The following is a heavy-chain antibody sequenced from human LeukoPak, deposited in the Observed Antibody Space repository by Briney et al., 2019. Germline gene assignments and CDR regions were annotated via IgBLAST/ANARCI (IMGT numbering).Heavy chain of an antibody. D-gene: IGHD2-2*01. V-gene: IGHV3-23*01. CDR1: GFTFSSYA. CDR3: ATAYCSSTSSPT. J-gene: IGHJ5*02. CDR2: INDSGDST. Sequence: GGSLILSCAASGFTFSSYAMSWVRQAPGKGLEWVSSINDSGDSTYYADSLKGRFTISRDNSKNTLYLLMNNLRAEDTAIFYCATAYCSSTSSPTWGQGTLATVSS.